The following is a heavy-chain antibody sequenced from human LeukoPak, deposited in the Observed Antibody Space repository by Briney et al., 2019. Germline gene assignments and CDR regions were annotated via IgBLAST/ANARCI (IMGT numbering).Heavy chain of an antibody. V-gene: IGHV4-30-4*08. Sequence: SQTLSLTCTVSGGSISSGDYYWSWIRQPPGTGLEWIGYIYYSGSTYYNPSLKSRVTISVDTSKNQFSLKLSSVTAADTAVYYCACRQETTVTTLNWFDPWGQGTLVTVSS. CDR1: GGSISSGDYY. CDR2: IYYSGST. CDR3: ACRQETTVTTLNWFDP. D-gene: IGHD4-11*01. J-gene: IGHJ5*02.